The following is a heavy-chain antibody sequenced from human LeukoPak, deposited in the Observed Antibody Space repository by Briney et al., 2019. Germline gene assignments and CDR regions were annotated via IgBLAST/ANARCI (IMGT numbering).Heavy chain of an antibody. V-gene: IGHV1-69*13. CDR1: GGTFSSYA. D-gene: IGHD5-24*01. J-gene: IGHJ6*02. CDR3: ARDQGDGYNYHYYGMDV. CDR2: IILIFGTA. Sequence: GASVKVSCKASGGTFSSYATSWVRQAPGQGLEWMGGIILIFGTANYAQKFQGRVTITADESTSTAYMELSSLRSEDTAVYYCARDQGDGYNYHYYGMDVWGQGTTVTVSS.